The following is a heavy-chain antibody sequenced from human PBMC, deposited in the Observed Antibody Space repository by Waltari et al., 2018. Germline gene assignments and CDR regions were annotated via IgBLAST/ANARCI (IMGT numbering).Heavy chain of an antibody. CDR2: INAGNGNT. Sequence: QVQLVQSGAEVKKPGASVKVSCKASGYTFTSYAMHWVRQAPGQRLEWMGWINAGNGNTKYSQEFQGRVTITRDTSASTAYMELSSLRSEDMAVYYCARGGQLGFSDYYYMDVWGKGTTVTVSS. D-gene: IGHD6-6*01. V-gene: IGHV1-3*03. J-gene: IGHJ6*03. CDR1: GYTFTSYA. CDR3: ARGGQLGFSDYYYMDV.